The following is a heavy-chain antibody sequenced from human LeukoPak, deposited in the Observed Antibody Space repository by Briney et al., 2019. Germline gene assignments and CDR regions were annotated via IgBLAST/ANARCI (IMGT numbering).Heavy chain of an antibody. J-gene: IGHJ3*02. CDR1: GGTFSSYA. Sequence: SVKVSCKASGGTFSSYAISWVRQAPGQGLEWMGGIIPIFGTANYAQKFQGRVTMTRNTSTSTVYMELSSLRSEDTAVYYCARIRDGYNDAYDIWGQGTMVTVPS. CDR3: ARIRDGYNDAYDI. V-gene: IGHV1-69*05. D-gene: IGHD5-24*01. CDR2: IIPIFGTA.